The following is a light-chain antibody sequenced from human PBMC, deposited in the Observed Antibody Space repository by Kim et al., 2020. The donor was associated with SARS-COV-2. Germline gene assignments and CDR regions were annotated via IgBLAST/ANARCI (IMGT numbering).Light chain of an antibody. CDR3: QQYDSSQT. V-gene: IGKV3-20*01. Sequence: LAPGERATLSCSGSQSVSSSYLAWYKQKPGQAPRLLIYGAYSRSTGIQDRFSGSGSGKDFTLTISRLEPEDFAVYYCQQYDSSQTFGQGTKVDIK. CDR2: GAY. J-gene: IGKJ1*01. CDR1: QSVSSSY.